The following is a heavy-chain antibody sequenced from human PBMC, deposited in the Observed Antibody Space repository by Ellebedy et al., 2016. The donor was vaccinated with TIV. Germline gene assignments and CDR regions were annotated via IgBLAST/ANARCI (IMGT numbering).Heavy chain of an antibody. Sequence: GSLRLSCTVSGGSISSYYWSWIQQPPGKGLEWIGYVYYSGSTNYNPSLKSRVTISVDTSKNQFSLKLSSVTAADTAMYYCARTDYSSSSDYWGQGTLVTVSS. CDR3: ARTDYSSSSDY. CDR1: GGSISSYY. CDR2: VYYSGST. V-gene: IGHV4-59*01. D-gene: IGHD6-6*01. J-gene: IGHJ4*02.